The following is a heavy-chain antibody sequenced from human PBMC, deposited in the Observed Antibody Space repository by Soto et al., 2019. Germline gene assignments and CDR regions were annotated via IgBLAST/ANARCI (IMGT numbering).Heavy chain of an antibody. J-gene: IGHJ4*02. Sequence: SETLSLTCSVSGGSINSYWWSWIRQPAGKGLEWIGRVYSSGTTDYNPSLNSRATMSVETSKNQFSLKLSSVTAADTAVYYCARDIGSYAYGEGYWGQGIKVTVSS. CDR3: ARDIGSYAYGEGY. CDR1: GGSINSYW. D-gene: IGHD3-10*01. V-gene: IGHV4-4*07. CDR2: VYSSGTT.